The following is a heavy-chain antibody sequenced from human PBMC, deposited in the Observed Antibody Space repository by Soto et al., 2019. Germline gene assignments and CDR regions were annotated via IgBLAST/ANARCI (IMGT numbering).Heavy chain of an antibody. CDR2: ISSDGSK. CDR3: ARDVSSGWYYFDY. Sequence: ESGGGLVQPGGSLRLSCAASGFTVSSNYMSWVRQAPGKGPEWVSVISSDGSKYYADSVKVRFAISRDNSKNTLYLQMNSLRAEDTAVYFCARDVSSGWYYFDYWGQGTLVTVSS. CDR1: GFTVSSNY. V-gene: IGHV3-66*01. D-gene: IGHD6-19*01. J-gene: IGHJ4*02.